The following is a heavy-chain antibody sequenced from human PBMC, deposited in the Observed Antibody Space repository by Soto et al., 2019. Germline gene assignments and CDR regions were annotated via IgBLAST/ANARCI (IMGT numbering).Heavy chain of an antibody. D-gene: IGHD2-15*01. CDR2: IYKSATT. CDR3: ARGRYCLIGRCFPNWFDS. CDR1: GDSISTVDYF. Sequence: SETLSLTCSVSGDSISTVDYFWAWVRQPPGQALEYIGYIYKSATTYYNPSFESRVAISLDTSKSQFSLNVTSLTAADTAVYFCARGRYCLIGRCFPNWFDSWGQGTLVTVSS. V-gene: IGHV4-30-4*01. J-gene: IGHJ5*01.